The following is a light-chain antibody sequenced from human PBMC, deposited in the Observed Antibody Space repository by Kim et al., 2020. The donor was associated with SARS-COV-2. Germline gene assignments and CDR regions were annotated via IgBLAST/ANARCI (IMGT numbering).Light chain of an antibody. Sequence: DIQMTQSPSAMSASVGDRVTITCRASQDIGNYLVWFQQKPGRVPKRLIYAISSLQSGVPLRFGGSGTGTDFTLTINSLQPEDFATYYCLQHKTYPYTFGQGTKLEI. CDR1: QDIGNY. CDR2: AIS. V-gene: IGKV1-17*03. J-gene: IGKJ2*01. CDR3: LQHKTYPYT.